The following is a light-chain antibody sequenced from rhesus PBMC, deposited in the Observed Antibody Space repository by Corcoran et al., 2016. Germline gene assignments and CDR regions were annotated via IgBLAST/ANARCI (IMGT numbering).Light chain of an antibody. Sequence: QAALTQSPSVSGSPGQSVTISCTGTSRDIGGYNRVSWYQQHPGKAPKLMIYEVSKRPSGVSDRFSGSKSGNTASLTISGLQAEDEADYYCSSYASSSAFIFGAGTLLTVL. J-gene: IGLJ1*01. CDR3: SSYASSSAFI. CDR2: EVS. V-gene: IGLV2-13*02. CDR1: SRDIGGYNR.